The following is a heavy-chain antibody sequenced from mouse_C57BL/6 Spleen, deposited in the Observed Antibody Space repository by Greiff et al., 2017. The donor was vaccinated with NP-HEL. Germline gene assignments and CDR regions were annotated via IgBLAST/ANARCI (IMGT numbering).Heavy chain of an antibody. Sequence: VQLKQSGAELVRPGTSVKMSCKASGYTFTNYWIGWAKQRPGHGLEWIGDIYPGGGYTNYNEKFKGKATLTADKSSSTAYMQFSSLTSEDSAIYYCARSGGSSPAWFAYWGQGTLVTVSA. CDR2: IYPGGGYT. V-gene: IGHV1-63*01. CDR3: ARSGGSSPAWFAY. CDR1: GYTFTNYW. D-gene: IGHD1-1*01. J-gene: IGHJ3*01.